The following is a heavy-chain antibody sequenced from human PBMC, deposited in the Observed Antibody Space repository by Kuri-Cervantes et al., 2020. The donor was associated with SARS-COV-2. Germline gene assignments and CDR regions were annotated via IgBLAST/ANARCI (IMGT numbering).Heavy chain of an antibody. D-gene: IGHD3-10*01. Sequence: GSLRLSCTVSGGSISSYYWSWIRQPPGKGLEWIGSIYYTGSTYYSSSLKSRVTMSVDTSEDQFSLKLTSVTAADTAVYYCARLTFSGFDPWGRGTLVTVSS. V-gene: IGHV4-59*04. CDR2: IYYTGST. CDR1: GGSISSYY. J-gene: IGHJ5*02. CDR3: ARLTFSGFDP.